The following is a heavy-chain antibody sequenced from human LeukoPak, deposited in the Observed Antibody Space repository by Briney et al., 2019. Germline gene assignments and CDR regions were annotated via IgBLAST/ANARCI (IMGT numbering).Heavy chain of an antibody. CDR3: ARYSSSRTINDSFDI. J-gene: IGHJ3*02. V-gene: IGHV3-20*04. Sequence: AGRSLRLFCAASGFTFDDYGMRWVRQAPGKGLEWGTGSNWNGGSTGYADSVKGRFTISRDNAKHSLYLQMNSLRAEDTALYYCARYSSSRTINDSFDIWGQGTMVTVSS. CDR2: SNWNGGST. CDR1: GFTFDDYG. D-gene: IGHD6-13*01.